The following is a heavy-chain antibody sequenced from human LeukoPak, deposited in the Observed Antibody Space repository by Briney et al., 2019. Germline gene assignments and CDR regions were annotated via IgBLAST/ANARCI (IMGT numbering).Heavy chain of an antibody. CDR1: GFTFSSYG. CDR2: ISDRGGST. D-gene: IGHD6-13*01. V-gene: IGHV3-23*01. J-gene: IGHJ4*02. Sequence: GGSLRLSCAASGFTFSSYGMSWVRQAPGKGLEWVSGISDRGGSTYYADSVKGRFTISRDNSKNTLYLQMNSLRDDDTAVYYCAKGGSSWSEFDYWGQGTLVTVSS. CDR3: AKGGSSWSEFDY.